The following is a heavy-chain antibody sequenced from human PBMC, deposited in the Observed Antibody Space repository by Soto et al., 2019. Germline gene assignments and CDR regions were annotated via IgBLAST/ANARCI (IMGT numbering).Heavy chain of an antibody. CDR1: GFVFSTYG. CDR3: ARGVGPFDY. Sequence: QVQLVESGGGVVQPGRSLRLSCAASGFVFSTYGMHWVRQAPGKGLEWVAVIWYDGSNKYYADSVRGRFTISRDNSKNTLFLQLNSLRAEDTAVYYCARGVGPFDYWGQGTLVTVSS. D-gene: IGHD1-26*01. CDR2: IWYDGSNK. V-gene: IGHV3-33*01. J-gene: IGHJ4*02.